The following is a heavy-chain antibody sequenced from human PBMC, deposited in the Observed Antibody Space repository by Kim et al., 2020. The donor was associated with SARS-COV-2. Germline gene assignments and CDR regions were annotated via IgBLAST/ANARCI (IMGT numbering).Heavy chain of an antibody. Sequence: SVKGRFTISRDNSKNTLYLQMNSLRAEDTAVYYCARDLNEYYERGYFDYWGQGTLVTVSS. CDR3: ARDLNEYYERGYFDY. D-gene: IGHD1-26*01. J-gene: IGHJ4*02. V-gene: IGHV3-30*07.